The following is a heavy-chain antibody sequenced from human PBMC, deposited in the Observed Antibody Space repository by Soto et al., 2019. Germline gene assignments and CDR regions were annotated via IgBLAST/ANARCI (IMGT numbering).Heavy chain of an antibody. Sequence: QVQLVQSGAEVKRPGSSVKVSCKASGDTFSFYSINWVRQAPGLGLEWMGRVNPILSLSNYAQRFQGRVTXTXDXSTSTAYMVMSSLRSEDTAIYYCATSYGSGYRACDYWGQGAQVIVSS. CDR1: GDTFSFYS. J-gene: IGHJ4*02. D-gene: IGHD3-10*01. V-gene: IGHV1-69*02. CDR3: ATSYGSGYRACDY. CDR2: VNPILSLS.